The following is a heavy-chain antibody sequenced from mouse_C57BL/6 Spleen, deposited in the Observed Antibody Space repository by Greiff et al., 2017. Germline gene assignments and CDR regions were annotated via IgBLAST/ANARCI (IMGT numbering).Heavy chain of an antibody. CDR3: ARKYGYSPFAY. Sequence: QVQLKESGPGLVAPSQSLSITCTVSGFSLTSYAISWVRQPPGKGLEWLGVIWTGGGTNYYTALKSRLSISKDNSKSQDFLKRSRLQTDDTARYCCARKYGYSPFAYWGQGTLVTVSA. CDR1: GFSLTSYA. CDR2: IWTGGGT. J-gene: IGHJ3*01. D-gene: IGHD2-2*01. V-gene: IGHV2-9-1*01.